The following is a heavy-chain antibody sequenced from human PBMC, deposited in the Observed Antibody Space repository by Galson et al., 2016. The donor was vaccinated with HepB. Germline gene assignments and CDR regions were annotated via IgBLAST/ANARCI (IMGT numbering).Heavy chain of an antibody. Sequence: SVKVSCKASGYSFASYGISWVRQAPGQGLEWMGWISAYSGNTNYAQKLQGRVTMTKDTSTSTAHMELRSLRSDDTAVYYCARDWLVAVFDDWGQGTLVTVSS. D-gene: IGHD6-19*01. CDR2: ISAYSGNT. V-gene: IGHV1-18*01. CDR3: ARDWLVAVFDD. CDR1: GYSFASYG. J-gene: IGHJ4*02.